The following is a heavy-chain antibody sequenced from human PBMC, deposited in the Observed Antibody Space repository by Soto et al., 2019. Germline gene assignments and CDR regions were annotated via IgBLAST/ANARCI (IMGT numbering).Heavy chain of an antibody. CDR1: GFTFSDCY. CDR3: ATVHWYSFNS. Sequence: QVQLVESGGGLVKPEGSLRLSCAASGFTFSDCYMGWIRQAPGKGLEWISYISSSGTTRYYADSVKGRFTISRDNADNSLYLQMNSLRAGDTAVYYCATVHWYSFNSWGQGTLVTVSS. CDR2: ISSSGTTR. J-gene: IGHJ4*02. D-gene: IGHD2-8*02. V-gene: IGHV3-11*01.